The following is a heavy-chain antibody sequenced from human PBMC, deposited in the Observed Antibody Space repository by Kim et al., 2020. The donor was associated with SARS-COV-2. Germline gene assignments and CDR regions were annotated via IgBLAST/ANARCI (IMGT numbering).Heavy chain of an antibody. CDR1: GGSISSGGYS. Sequence: SETLSLTCAVSGGSISSGGYSWSWIRQPPGKGLEWIGYIYHSGSTYYNTSLKSRVTISVDRSKNQFSLKLSSVTAADTAVYYCARGSSCSSTSCPFDYWGQGTLVTVSS. J-gene: IGHJ4*02. CDR2: IYHSGST. D-gene: IGHD2-2*01. V-gene: IGHV4-30-2*01. CDR3: ARGSSCSSTSCPFDY.